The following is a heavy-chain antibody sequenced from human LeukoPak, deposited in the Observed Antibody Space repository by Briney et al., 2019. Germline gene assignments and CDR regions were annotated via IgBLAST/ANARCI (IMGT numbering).Heavy chain of an antibody. Sequence: SETLSLTCTISGGSISSYYWSWIRQPAGKGLEWIGRIYTSGSTNYNPSLKSRVTMSVDTSKNQFSLKLSSVTAADTAVYYCASSDYDCRSGYSGGFDPWGQGTLVNVSS. J-gene: IGHJ5*02. V-gene: IGHV4-4*07. CDR1: GGSISSYY. D-gene: IGHD3-3*01. CDR3: ASSDYDCRSGYSGGFDP. CDR2: IYTSGST.